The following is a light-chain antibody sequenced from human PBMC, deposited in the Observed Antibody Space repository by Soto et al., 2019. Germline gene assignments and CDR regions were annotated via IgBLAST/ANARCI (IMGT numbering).Light chain of an antibody. CDR2: DAS. CDR1: QSVSSY. Sequence: EIVLTQSPATLSLSPGERATLSCRASQSVSSYLAWYQQKPGQAPRLLIYDASNRATGIPARFSGSGSGTDFTLTITSIETEAFAVYYCQQRRNWPLTFGGGTKVDIK. V-gene: IGKV3-11*01. CDR3: QQRRNWPLT. J-gene: IGKJ4*01.